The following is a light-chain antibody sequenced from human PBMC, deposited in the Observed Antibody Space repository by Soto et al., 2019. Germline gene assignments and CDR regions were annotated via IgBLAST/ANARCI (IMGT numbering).Light chain of an antibody. CDR1: SSDVGGYNY. V-gene: IGLV2-14*01. CDR2: EVT. CDR3: NSYTSSSSWV. J-gene: IGLJ3*02. Sequence: QSVLTQPSSVSGSPGQSITISCTGTSSDVGGYNYVSWYQQHPGKAPKLMIYEVTNRPSGVSNRFAGSKSGNTASLTISGLQAEDEADYYCNSYTSSSSWVFGGGTKLPVL.